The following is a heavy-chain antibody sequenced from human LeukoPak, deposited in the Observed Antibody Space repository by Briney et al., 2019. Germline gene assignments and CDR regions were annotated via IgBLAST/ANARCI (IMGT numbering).Heavy chain of an antibody. D-gene: IGHD2-15*01. J-gene: IGHJ3*02. V-gene: IGHV4-59*01. CDR3: ARWSCSGGSCYPGNAFDI. CDR1: GGSISSYY. CDR2: IYYSGST. Sequence: PSETLSLTCTVSGGSISSYYWSWIRQPPGKGLEWIGYIYYSGSTNYNPSLKSRVTISVDTSKNQFSLKLSSGTAADTAVYYCARWSCSGGSCYPGNAFDIWGQGTMVTVSS.